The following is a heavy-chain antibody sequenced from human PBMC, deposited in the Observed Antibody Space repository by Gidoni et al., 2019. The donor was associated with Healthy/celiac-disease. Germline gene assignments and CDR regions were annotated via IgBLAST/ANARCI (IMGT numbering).Heavy chain of an antibody. CDR2: ISGSGGST. V-gene: IGHV3-23*01. CDR3: AKDSNDILTGYYPYYFDY. J-gene: IGHJ4*02. D-gene: IGHD3-9*01. CDR1: GFPFSSYA. Sequence: EVQLLESGGGLVQPGGSVRLSCAASGFPFSSYAMSWVRQAPGKGLGWVSAISGSGGSTYYADSVKGRFTISRDNSKNTLYLQMNSLRAEDTAVYYCAKDSNDILTGYYPYYFDYWGQGTLVTVSS.